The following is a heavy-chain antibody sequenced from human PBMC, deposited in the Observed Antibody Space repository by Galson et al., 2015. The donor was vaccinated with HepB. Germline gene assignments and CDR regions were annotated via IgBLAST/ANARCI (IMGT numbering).Heavy chain of an antibody. V-gene: IGHV1-8*01. J-gene: IGHJ1*01. CDR3: ARGAGYYYDSSGYYYPAEYFQH. CDR2: MNPNSGNT. D-gene: IGHD3-22*01. Sequence: SVKVSCKASGYTFTSYDINWVRQATGQGLEWMGWMNPNSGNTGYAQKFQGRVTMTRNTSISTAYMELSSLRSEDTAVYYCARGAGYYYDSSGYYYPAEYFQHWGQGTLVTVSS. CDR1: GYTFTSYD.